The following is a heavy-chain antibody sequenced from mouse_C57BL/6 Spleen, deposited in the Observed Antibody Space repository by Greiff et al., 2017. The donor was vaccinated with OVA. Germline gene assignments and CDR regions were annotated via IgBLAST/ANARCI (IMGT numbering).Heavy chain of an antibody. D-gene: IGHD1-1*01. V-gene: IGHV1-55*01. CDR2: IYPGSGST. CDR3: ANYYGSSCIDY. CDR1: GYTFTSYW. Sequence: QVQLQQPGAELVKPGASVKMSCKASGYTFTSYWITWVKQRPGQGLEWIGDIYPGSGSTNYNEKFKSKATLTVDTSPSTAYMQLSSLTSEDSAVYYCANYYGSSCIDYWGQGTTLTVSS. J-gene: IGHJ2*01.